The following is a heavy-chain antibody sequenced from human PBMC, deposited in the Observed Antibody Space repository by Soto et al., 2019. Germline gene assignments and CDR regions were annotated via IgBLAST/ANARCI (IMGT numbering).Heavy chain of an antibody. V-gene: IGHV1-8*01. CDR2: MNPNSGNT. J-gene: IGHJ6*02. CDR1: GYTFTSYD. D-gene: IGHD1-20*01. Sequence: QVQLVQSGAEVKKPGASVKVSCKASGYTFTSYDINWVRLATGQGLEWMGWMNPNSGNTGYAQKFQGRVTMTRNTSISTAYMELSSLRSEDTAVYYCARVNRYNWNGQPNGMDVWGQGTTVTVSS. CDR3: ARVNRYNWNGQPNGMDV.